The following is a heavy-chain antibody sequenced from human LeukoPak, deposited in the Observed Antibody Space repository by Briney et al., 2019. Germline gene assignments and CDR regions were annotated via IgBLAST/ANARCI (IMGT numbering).Heavy chain of an antibody. V-gene: IGHV3-21*03. CDR3: ASDVTLIVTFIGDAFDI. CDR1: GFTFSSYS. CDR2: ISSSSSYI. D-gene: IGHD3-22*01. Sequence: PGGSLRLSCAASGFTFSSYSMNWVRQAPGKGLEWVSSISSSSSYIYYADSVKGRFTISRDNAKNSLYLQMNSLRAEDTALYYCASDVTLIVTFIGDAFDIWGQGTMVTVSS. J-gene: IGHJ3*02.